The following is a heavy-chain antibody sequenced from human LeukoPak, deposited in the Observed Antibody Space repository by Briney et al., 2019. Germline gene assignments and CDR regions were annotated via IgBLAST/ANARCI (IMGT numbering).Heavy chain of an antibody. CDR3: ARVGYNSGYIFDY. V-gene: IGHV3-48*03. D-gene: IGHD5-18*01. CDR2: IGSGGSPI. J-gene: IGHJ4*02. CDR1: GFTFSNYP. Sequence: VGSLRLSCAASGFTFSNYPMNWVRQAPGKGLEWVSYIGSGGSPIYYAHSVRGRFSISRDNAKNSLYLQMSSLRAEDTAVYYCARVGYNSGYIFDYWGQGALVTVSS.